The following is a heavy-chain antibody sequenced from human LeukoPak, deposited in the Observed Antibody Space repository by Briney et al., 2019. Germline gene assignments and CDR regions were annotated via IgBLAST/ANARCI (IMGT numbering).Heavy chain of an antibody. Sequence: GVSLRLSCAASGFNFGYDFMTWLREAPGKGLEWISYISHSGMTISYAESVRGRFTISRDNGKNTLFLQMTKLGAEDTALYYCARGRTGHQSYYYYYMDVWGKGTPVIVSS. D-gene: IGHD3/OR15-3a*01. CDR2: ISHSGMTI. J-gene: IGHJ6*03. CDR1: GFNFGYDF. CDR3: ARGRTGHQSYYYYYMDV. V-gene: IGHV3-11*01.